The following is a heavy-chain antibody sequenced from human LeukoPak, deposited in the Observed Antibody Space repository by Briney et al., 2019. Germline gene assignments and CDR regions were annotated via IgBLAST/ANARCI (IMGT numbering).Heavy chain of an antibody. D-gene: IGHD4-17*01. J-gene: IGHJ4*02. V-gene: IGHV3-33*01. CDR1: GVTFSSYG. CDR2: IWYDGSNK. Sequence: GRTLRLSCAASGVTFSSYGMHWVRQAPGKGLEWVGVIWYDGSNKYYPASVKGRFTISRDNSKNTPQLQMNSLRAEDTAGYYCSRFDGDYAPLDYWGQGTLVTVSS. CDR3: SRFDGDYAPLDY.